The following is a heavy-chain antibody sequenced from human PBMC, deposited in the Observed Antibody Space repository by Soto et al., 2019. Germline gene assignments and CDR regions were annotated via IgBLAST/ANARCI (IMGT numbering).Heavy chain of an antibody. V-gene: IGHV3-11*01. CDR2: ISSSGSTI. D-gene: IGHD3-16*02. CDR1: GFTFSDYY. Sequence: GGSLRLSCAASGFTFSDYYMSWIRQAPGKGLEWVSYISSSGSTIYYADSVKGRFTISRDNAKNSLYLQMNSLRAEDTAVYYCARVAPYDYIWGSYRSHYFDYWGQGTLVTVSS. J-gene: IGHJ4*02. CDR3: ARVAPYDYIWGSYRSHYFDY.